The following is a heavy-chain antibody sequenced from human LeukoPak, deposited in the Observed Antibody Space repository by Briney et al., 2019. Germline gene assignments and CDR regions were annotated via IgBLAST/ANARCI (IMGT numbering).Heavy chain of an antibody. J-gene: IGHJ4*02. V-gene: IGHV4-39*01. CDR2: WHHSGIT. CDR1: GASITSGNYF. CDR3: ARQYEY. Sequence: SETLSLTCTVSGASITSGNYFWGWVRQAPGKRLEWIGSWHHSGITDYNPSVRSRVTISADTSKNQFSLKLTSVTAADSGLYFCARQYEYWGEGTLVTVSS.